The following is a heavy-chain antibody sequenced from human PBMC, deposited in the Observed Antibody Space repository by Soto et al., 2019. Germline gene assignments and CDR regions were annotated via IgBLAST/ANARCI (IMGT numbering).Heavy chain of an antibody. CDR1: GGSIRSYY. CDR3: ARRYGRTLDY. CDR2: LYYSGST. Sequence: QVQLQESGPGLVKPSETLSLTCTVSGGSIRSYYWSWIRQPPGKGLEWIGYLYYSGSTNYNPTLKTRVTISVNTSKNQFSLTLSSVTAADTAVYYCARRYGRTLDYWGQGTLVTVSS. V-gene: IGHV4-59*08. D-gene: IGHD4-17*01. J-gene: IGHJ4*02.